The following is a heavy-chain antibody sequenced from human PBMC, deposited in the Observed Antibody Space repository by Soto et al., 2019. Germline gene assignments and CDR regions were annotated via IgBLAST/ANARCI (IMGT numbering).Heavy chain of an antibody. D-gene: IGHD6-13*01. CDR1: GFTFSSYS. Sequence: PXGSLWLSFAASGFTFSSYSMNWVRQAPGKGLEWVSSISSSSSYIYYADSVKGRFTISRDNAKNSLYLQMNSLRAEDTAVYYCARVLGGLAAAGYYYYGMDVWGQGTTVTVSS. V-gene: IGHV3-21*01. CDR3: ARVLGGLAAAGYYYYGMDV. J-gene: IGHJ6*02. CDR2: ISSSSSYI.